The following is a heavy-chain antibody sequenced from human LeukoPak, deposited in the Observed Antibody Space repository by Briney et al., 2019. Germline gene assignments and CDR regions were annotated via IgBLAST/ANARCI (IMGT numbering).Heavy chain of an antibody. CDR2: IYYSGST. V-gene: IGHV4-59*01. Sequence: KPSETLSLTCTVSGVSISSYYWSWIRQPPGKGLEWIGYIYYSGSTNYNPSLKSRVIISVDTSKNQFSLSLSSVTAADTAVYYCARSRTTVIRGSPNWSFDFWGQGTLVTVSS. J-gene: IGHJ4*02. D-gene: IGHD3-10*01. CDR3: ARSRTTVIRGSPNWSFDF. CDR1: GVSISSYY.